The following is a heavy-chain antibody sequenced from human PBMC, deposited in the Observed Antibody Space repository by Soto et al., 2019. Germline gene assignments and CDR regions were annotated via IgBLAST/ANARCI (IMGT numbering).Heavy chain of an antibody. Sequence: PGGSLRLSCAASGFTFSSYVMTWVRQAPGKGLEWVSGITGIGGGTYYADSVKGRFTISRDNSKTTLYLQMNRLRAEDTAVHYCANDFQGVVPDAFDVWGRGTMVSV. CDR1: GFTFSSYV. V-gene: IGHV3-23*01. CDR3: ANDFQGVVPDAFDV. D-gene: IGHD2-21*01. CDR2: ITGIGGGT. J-gene: IGHJ3*01.